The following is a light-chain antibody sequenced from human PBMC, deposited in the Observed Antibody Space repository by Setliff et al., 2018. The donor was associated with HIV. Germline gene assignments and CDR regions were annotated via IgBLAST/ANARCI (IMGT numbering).Light chain of an antibody. J-gene: IGLJ1*01. CDR1: SSDIGGYNY. CDR3: CSYAGNYVFV. Sequence: QSVLTQPRSVSGSPGQSVTFSCTGASSDIGGYNYVSWYQQHPGKAPKLLIYDITKRPSGVPDRFSGFKSGNTASLTISGLQADDEADYYCCSYAGNYVFVFGGGT. CDR2: DIT. V-gene: IGLV2-11*01.